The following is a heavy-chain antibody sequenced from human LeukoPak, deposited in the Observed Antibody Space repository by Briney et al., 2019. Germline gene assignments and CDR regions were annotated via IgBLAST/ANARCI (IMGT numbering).Heavy chain of an antibody. CDR3: ASRLRGYSYGPPDY. D-gene: IGHD5-18*01. CDR2: ISYDGSNK. Sequence: GGSLRLSCAAPGFTFSSYAMHWVRQAPGKGLEWVAVISYDGSNKYYADSVKGRFTISRDNSKNTLYLQMNSLRAEDTAVYYCASRLRGYSYGPPDYWGQGTLVTVSS. J-gene: IGHJ4*02. V-gene: IGHV3-30-3*01. CDR1: GFTFSSYA.